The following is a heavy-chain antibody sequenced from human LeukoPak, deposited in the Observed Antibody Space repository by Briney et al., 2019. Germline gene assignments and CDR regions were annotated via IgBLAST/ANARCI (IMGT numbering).Heavy chain of an antibody. CDR1: GFTFSSYA. J-gene: IGHJ4*02. CDR2: ISGSGGNT. V-gene: IGHV3-23*01. CDR3: XXXXXGXXXXRXXGWPADC. Sequence: GGSLRLSCAASGFTFSSYAMSWVRQAPGKGLEWVSAISGSGGNTYYADSVKGRFTISRDNSKNTLYLQMNSLRAEDTAVYXXXXXXXGXXXXRXXGWPADCWGQGTLVTVSS.